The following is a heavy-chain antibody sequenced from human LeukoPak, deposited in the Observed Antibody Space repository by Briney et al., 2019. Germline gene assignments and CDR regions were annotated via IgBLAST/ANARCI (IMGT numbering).Heavy chain of an antibody. CDR1: GFTFSSYG. J-gene: IGHJ6*03. V-gene: IGHV3-30*02. D-gene: IGHD6-13*01. Sequence: GGSLRLSCAASGFTFSSYGMPWVRQAPGKGLEWVAFIRYDGSNKYYADSVKGRFTISRDNSKNTLYLQMNSLRAEDTAVYYCAKDSGYSSSWSYYYYYYYMDVWGKGTTVTISS. CDR2: IRYDGSNK. CDR3: AKDSGYSSSWSYYYYYYYMDV.